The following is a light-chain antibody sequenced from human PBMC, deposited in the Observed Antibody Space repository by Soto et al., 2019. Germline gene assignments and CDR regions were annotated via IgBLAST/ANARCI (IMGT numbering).Light chain of an antibody. CDR2: GGS. CDR3: QQYDHWPPYT. V-gene: IGKV3-20*01. Sequence: DIVLTQSPGTLSLSPGERATLSCRASQSVSSNHLAWYQQKPGQAPRLLIYGGSSRATGIPVRFSGSGSETDFTLTISGLQSEDFAIYYCQQYDHWPPYTFGQGTKVDIK. J-gene: IGKJ2*01. CDR1: QSVSSNH.